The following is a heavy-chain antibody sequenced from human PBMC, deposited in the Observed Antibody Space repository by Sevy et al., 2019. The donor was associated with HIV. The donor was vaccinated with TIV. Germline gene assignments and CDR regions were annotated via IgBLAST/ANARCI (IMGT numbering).Heavy chain of an antibody. CDR2: ISPFNGDT. Sequence: ASVKVSCKASGYTFSSYTITWVRQAPGQGLEWLGWISPFNGDTNYAQKLQGRVTMTTDTSTGTAYMELRSLRSGDMAVYYCARAFCTGGRCYSLAYWGQGTLVTVSS. D-gene: IGHD2-15*01. CDR1: GYTFSSYT. CDR3: ARAFCTGGRCYSLAY. V-gene: IGHV1-18*03. J-gene: IGHJ4*02.